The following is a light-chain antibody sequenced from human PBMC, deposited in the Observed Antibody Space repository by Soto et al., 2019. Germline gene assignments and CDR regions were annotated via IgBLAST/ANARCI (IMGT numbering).Light chain of an antibody. CDR2: YAS. CDR1: QSVSRN. V-gene: IGKV3-15*01. J-gene: IGKJ4*01. CDR3: HQYNNWTPVT. Sequence: IAITKSPASRSGSPGEGATLCCMASQSVSRNLAWYQQKPGPAPRLLISYASDRANGIPNRFSGSWDGTNFPLTISRRSPEHVGAYYCHQYNNWTPVTFGRGTKVDI.